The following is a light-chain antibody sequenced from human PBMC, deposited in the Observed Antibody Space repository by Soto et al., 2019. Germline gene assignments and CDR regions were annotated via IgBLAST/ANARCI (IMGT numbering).Light chain of an antibody. V-gene: IGLV1-40*01. J-gene: IGLJ3*02. Sequence: QSVLTQPPSVSGAPGQRVTISCTGSSSNIVAGYDVHWYQQLPGTAPKLLIYGNSNRPSGVPDRFSGSKSGTSASLAITGLKAEDEADYYCQSYDSSLSGPNWVFGGGTKLTVL. CDR2: GNS. CDR3: QSYDSSLSGPNWV. CDR1: SSNIVAGYD.